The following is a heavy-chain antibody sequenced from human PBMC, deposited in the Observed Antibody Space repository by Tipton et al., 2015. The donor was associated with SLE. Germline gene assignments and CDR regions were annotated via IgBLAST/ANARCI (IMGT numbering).Heavy chain of an antibody. J-gene: IGHJ4*02. D-gene: IGHD2-15*01. CDR1: GYSFTSFW. Sequence: VQLVQSGAEVKKPGESLRISCKGSGYSFTSFWISWVRQMPGKGLEWMGRIDPSDSYTNYSPSFQGQVTISADKSISTAYLQWSSLKASDTAMYYCARQLFGWSSAGDYWGQGTLVSVSS. V-gene: IGHV5-10-1*04. CDR2: IDPSDSYT. CDR3: ARQLFGWSSAGDY.